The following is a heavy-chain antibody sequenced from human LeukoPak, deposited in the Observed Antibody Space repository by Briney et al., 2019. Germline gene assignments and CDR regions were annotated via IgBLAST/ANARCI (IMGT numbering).Heavy chain of an antibody. D-gene: IGHD6-13*01. CDR1: GFTVSSSY. CDR2: IYSGGNT. J-gene: IGHJ4*02. Sequence: PGGSLRLSCAASGFTVSSSYMSWVRQAPGKGLEYVSVIYSGGNTYYAGSVKGRFTISRDNSKNTVYLQMNSLRAEDTAVYYCAKDHSSSWCDWGQGTLVTVSS. V-gene: IGHV3-53*01. CDR3: AKDHSSSWCD.